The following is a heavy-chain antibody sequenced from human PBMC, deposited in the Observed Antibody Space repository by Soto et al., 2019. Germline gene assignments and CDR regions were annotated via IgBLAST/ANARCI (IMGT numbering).Heavy chain of an antibody. J-gene: IGHJ4*02. CDR2: TFYRSKWYN. Sequence: SQTLSLTSAISWDSLSSNIASWNCIRQSPSRGLEWLGRTFYRSKWYNHYAVSVESRITINPDTSKNQFSLQLNSVTPEDTAVYYCTREHTTGHSDFWGQGSLVTVSS. CDR1: WDSLSSNIAS. D-gene: IGHD1-26*01. V-gene: IGHV6-1*01. CDR3: TREHTTGHSDF.